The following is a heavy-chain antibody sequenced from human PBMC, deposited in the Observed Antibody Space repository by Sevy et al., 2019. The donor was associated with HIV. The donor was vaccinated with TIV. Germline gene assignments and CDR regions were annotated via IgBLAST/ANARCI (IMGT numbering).Heavy chain of an antibody. D-gene: IGHD1-26*01. CDR2: IYYNGHI. J-gene: IGHJ4*02. CDR3: AGENAWGRGYS. V-gene: IGHV4-59*08. Sequence: SETLSLTCTVSGGSITSLYWNWIRQPPGKGLEWIANIYYNGHINYNPSLKSRVTSSLDTSKNQLSLRLSSVTAADTAMYYCAGENAWGRGYSWGQGTLVTVSS. CDR1: GGSITSLY.